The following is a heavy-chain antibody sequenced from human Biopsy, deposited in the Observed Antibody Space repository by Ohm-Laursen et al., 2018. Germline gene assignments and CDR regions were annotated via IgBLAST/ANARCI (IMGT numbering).Heavy chain of an antibody. Sequence: SETLSLTCPVSGYSISSGYYWGWIRQPPGKGLEWIGSIYHSGSTYYNPSLKSRVTISVDTSKNHFSLRLRSVTPADTAIYYCARDRGYYSDRTVPGYFDLWGRGTLVTVSS. CDR2: IYHSGST. CDR1: GYSISSGYY. CDR3: ARDRGYYSDRTVPGYFDL. V-gene: IGHV4-38-2*02. J-gene: IGHJ2*01. D-gene: IGHD3-22*01.